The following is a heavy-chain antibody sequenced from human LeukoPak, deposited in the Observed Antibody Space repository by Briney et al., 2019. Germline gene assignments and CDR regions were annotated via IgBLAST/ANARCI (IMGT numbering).Heavy chain of an antibody. CDR3: ARGHYYDSSGYAFDI. CDR2: IYHSGST. J-gene: IGHJ3*02. D-gene: IGHD3-22*01. CDR1: GGSISSGGYS. V-gene: IGHV4-30-2*01. Sequence: SETLSLTCAVSGGSISSGGYSWSWIRQPPGKGLEWIGYIYHSGSTYYSPSLKSRVTISVDRSKNQFSLKLSSVTAADTAVYYCARGHYYDSSGYAFDIWGQGTMVTASS.